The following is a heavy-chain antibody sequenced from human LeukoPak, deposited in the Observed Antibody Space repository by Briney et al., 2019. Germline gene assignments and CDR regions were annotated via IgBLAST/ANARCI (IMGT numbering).Heavy chain of an antibody. J-gene: IGHJ4*02. V-gene: IGHV4-59*11. CDR2: IYYSGST. CDR3: ARDYSGAYDY. D-gene: IGHD4-17*01. Sequence: SETLSLTCTVSGGSISSHYWSWIRQPPGKGLEWIGYIYYSGSTNYNPSLKSRVTISVDTSKNQFSLKLSSVTAADTAVYYCARDYSGAYDYWGQGTLVTVSS. CDR1: GGSISSHY.